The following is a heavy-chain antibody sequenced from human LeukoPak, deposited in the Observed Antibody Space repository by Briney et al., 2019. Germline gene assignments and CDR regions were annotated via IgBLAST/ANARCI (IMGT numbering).Heavy chain of an antibody. V-gene: IGHV3-23*01. Sequence: HPGGSLRLSCAASGFTFSTYVMSWARQAPGKGLEWVSTISVGGDTTFYADSVKGRFTISRDNSQHTLYLQMNSLGAEGTAVYYCAKGGSGSYYDRIDFWGQGTLVTVSS. J-gene: IGHJ4*02. CDR3: AKGGSGSYYDRIDF. CDR1: GFTFSTYV. D-gene: IGHD1-26*01. CDR2: ISVGGDTT.